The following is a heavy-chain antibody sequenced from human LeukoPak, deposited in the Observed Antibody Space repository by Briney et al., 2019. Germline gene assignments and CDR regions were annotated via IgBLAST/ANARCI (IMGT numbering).Heavy chain of an antibody. V-gene: IGHV3-7*01. Sequence: GGSLRLSCAVSGFTFRNYWMGWVRQAPLKGLEWGANINEDGREKYYVDSVEGRFTISRDNAKNSLYLQMNSLRAEDTAVYYCARAGGPGTVDYWGQGILVTVSS. CDR2: INEDGREK. D-gene: IGHD6-13*01. CDR3: ARAGGPGTVDY. CDR1: GFTFRNYW. J-gene: IGHJ4*02.